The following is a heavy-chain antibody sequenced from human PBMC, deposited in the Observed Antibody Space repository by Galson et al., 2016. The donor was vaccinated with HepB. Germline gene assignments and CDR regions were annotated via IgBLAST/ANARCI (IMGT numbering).Heavy chain of an antibody. Sequence: SLRLSCAASGFTFSRYEMNWVRQAPGKGLEWVSYISSSGTTIYYADSVKGRFTISRDNSKNTLYLQMNNLRPDDTALYYCARGPRYYDTNGYFDYWGQGILVTVSS. CDR1: GFTFSRYE. CDR2: ISSSGTTI. D-gene: IGHD3-22*01. J-gene: IGHJ4*02. V-gene: IGHV3-48*03. CDR3: ARGPRYYDTNGYFDY.